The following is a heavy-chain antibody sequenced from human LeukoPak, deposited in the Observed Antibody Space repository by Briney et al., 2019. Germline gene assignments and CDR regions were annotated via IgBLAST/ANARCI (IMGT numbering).Heavy chain of an antibody. Sequence: GASVKVSCKASGGTFSSYAISWVRQAPGQGLEWMGGIIPIFGTANYAQKFQGRVTITADESTSTAYMELSSLRSEDTAVYYCARGGYSSSFRGFDYWGQGTLVTVSS. CDR3: ARGGYSSSFRGFDY. J-gene: IGHJ4*02. CDR1: GGTFSSYA. D-gene: IGHD6-6*01. V-gene: IGHV1-69*13. CDR2: IIPIFGTA.